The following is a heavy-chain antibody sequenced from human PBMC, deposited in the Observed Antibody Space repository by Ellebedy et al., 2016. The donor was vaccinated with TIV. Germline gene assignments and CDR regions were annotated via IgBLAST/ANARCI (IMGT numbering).Heavy chain of an antibody. V-gene: IGHV3-21*01. CDR3: GRVISDRYYYYGMDV. D-gene: IGHD2/OR15-2a*01. CDR1: GFTFSSYS. CDR2: ISSGSDYI. Sequence: GESLKISCAASGFTFSSYSMYWVRQAPGKGLEWVSSISSGSDYIFYGDSVKGRFTVSRDNAQKSLYLQMNSLRAEDTALYYCGRVISDRYYYYGMDVWGQGTAVTVSS. J-gene: IGHJ6*02.